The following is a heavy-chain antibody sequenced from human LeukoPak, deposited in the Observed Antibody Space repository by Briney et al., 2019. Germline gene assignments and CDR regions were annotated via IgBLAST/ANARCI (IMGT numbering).Heavy chain of an antibody. D-gene: IGHD3-22*01. V-gene: IGHV3-23*01. Sequence: GGSLRLSCAASGFTFSSYAMSWVRQAPGKGLEWVSAISGSGGSTYYADSVKGRFTISRDNSKNTLYLQMNSLRAEDTAVYYCAKAYDSSGYYDYDAFDIWGQGTMFTVSS. CDR2: ISGSGGST. CDR1: GFTFSSYA. J-gene: IGHJ3*02. CDR3: AKAYDSSGYYDYDAFDI.